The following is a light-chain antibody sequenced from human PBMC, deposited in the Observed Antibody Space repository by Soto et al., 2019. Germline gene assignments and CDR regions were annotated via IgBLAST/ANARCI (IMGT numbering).Light chain of an antibody. CDR3: QQYNKWPLT. CDR1: QSVSST. J-gene: IGKJ4*01. V-gene: IGKV3-15*01. Sequence: EIVMTQSPATLSVSPGGRATLSCRASQSVSSTLAWYQQKPGQAPRLLIYGASIRATGIAARFSGSGSRTEFTLTISSLQSEDSAVYYCQQYNKWPLTFGGGTKVEIK. CDR2: GAS.